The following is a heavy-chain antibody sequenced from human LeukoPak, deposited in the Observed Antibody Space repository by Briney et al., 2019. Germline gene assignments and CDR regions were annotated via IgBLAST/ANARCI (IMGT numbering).Heavy chain of an antibody. J-gene: IGHJ4*02. D-gene: IGHD5-18*01. CDR1: GYTFTGYY. V-gene: IGHV1-2*02. Sequence: ASVKVPCKASGYTFTGYYMHWVRQAPGQGLEWMGWINPNSGGTNYAQKFQGRVTMTRDTSISTAYMELSRLRSDDTAVYYCARELDTAMADYFDYWGQGALVTVSS. CDR2: INPNSGGT. CDR3: ARELDTAMADYFDY.